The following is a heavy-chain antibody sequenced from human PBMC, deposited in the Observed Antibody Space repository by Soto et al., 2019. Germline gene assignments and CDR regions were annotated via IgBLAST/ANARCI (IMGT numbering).Heavy chain of an antibody. CDR2: ITYDGSSK. CDR1: GFTVSSDG. V-gene: IGHV3-30*18. J-gene: IGHJ3*02. CDR3: AKVRRTRWDAFDI. Sequence: QAQLVESGGGVVQPGRSLRLSCAASGFTVSSDGMHWVRQAPGKGLEWVAVITYDGSSKYYGDSVKGRFTISRDDSKNTLYLEMNSLRAEDTAVYYCAKVRRTRWDAFDIWGQGTMVTVSS.